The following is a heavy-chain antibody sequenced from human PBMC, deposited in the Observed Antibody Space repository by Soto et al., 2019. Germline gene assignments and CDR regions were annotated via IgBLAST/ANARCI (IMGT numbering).Heavy chain of an antibody. CDR1: GGSISSYY. V-gene: IGHV4-59*08. D-gene: IGHD3-10*01. Sequence: QVQLQESGPGLVKPSETLSLTCTVSGGSISSYYWSWIRQPPGKGLEWIGYIYYSGSTNYNPSLKRRVTIAVDTSKNQFSLKLNSMNAADTAVYYCARHNYGSGSTYFDYWGQGTLVTVSS. CDR2: IYYSGST. CDR3: ARHNYGSGSTYFDY. J-gene: IGHJ4*02.